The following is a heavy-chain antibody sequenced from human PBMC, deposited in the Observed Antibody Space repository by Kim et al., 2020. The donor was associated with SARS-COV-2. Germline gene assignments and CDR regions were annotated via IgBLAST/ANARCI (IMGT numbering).Heavy chain of an antibody. Sequence: TNNTPPLKGRVTISVDTSKSQFSLKLSSVTAADTAVYYCARVGAAAAPDYWGQGTLVTVSS. CDR2: T. J-gene: IGHJ4*02. CDR3: ARVGAAAAPDY. V-gene: IGHV4-59*01. D-gene: IGHD6-13*01.